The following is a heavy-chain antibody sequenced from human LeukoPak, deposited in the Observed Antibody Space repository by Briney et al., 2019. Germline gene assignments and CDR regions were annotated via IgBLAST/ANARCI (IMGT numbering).Heavy chain of an antibody. V-gene: IGHV3-23*01. CDR1: GFTFSSYA. J-gene: IGHJ6*02. Sequence: QPGGSLRLSCAASGFTFSSYAMSWVRQAPGKGLEWVSAISGSGGSTYYADSVKGRFTISRDNSKITLYLQMNSLRAEDTAVYYCAKDNGGMVRGPAGRYYYYYYGMDVWGQGTTVTVSS. D-gene: IGHD3-10*01. CDR2: ISGSGGST. CDR3: AKDNGGMVRGPAGRYYYYYYGMDV.